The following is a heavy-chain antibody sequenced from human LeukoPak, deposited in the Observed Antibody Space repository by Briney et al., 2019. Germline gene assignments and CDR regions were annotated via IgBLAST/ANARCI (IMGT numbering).Heavy chain of an antibody. J-gene: IGHJ3*02. CDR2: ISSSSSYI. CDR1: GFTFGSYS. Sequence: GGSLRLSCAASGFTFGSYSMNWVRQAPRKGLEWVSSISSSSSYIYYADSVKGRFTISRDNAKYSLYLQMNSLRVEDTAVYYCARSLYSSSSAFDIWGQGTMVTVSS. V-gene: IGHV3-21*01. CDR3: ARSLYSSSSAFDI. D-gene: IGHD6-6*01.